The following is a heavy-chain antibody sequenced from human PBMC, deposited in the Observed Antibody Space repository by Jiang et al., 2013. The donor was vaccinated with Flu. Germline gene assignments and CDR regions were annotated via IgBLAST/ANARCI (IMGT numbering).Heavy chain of an antibody. Sequence: SIYYSGSTYYNPSLKSRVTISVDTSKNQFSLKLSSVTAADTAVYYCAGAHYDSSGYGWFDPWGQGTLVTVSS. J-gene: IGHJ5*02. CDR2: IYYSGST. D-gene: IGHD3-22*01. V-gene: IGHV4-39*01. CDR3: AGAHYDSSGYGWFDP.